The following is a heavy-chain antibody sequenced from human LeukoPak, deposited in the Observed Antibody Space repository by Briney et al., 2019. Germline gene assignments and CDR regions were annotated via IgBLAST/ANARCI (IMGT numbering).Heavy chain of an antibody. CDR2: ISAYNGNT. CDR1: GYTFTSYG. Sequence: ASVTVSCTASGYTFTSYGISWVRQAPGQGLEWMGWISAYNGNTNYAQKLQGRVTMTTDTSTSTAYMELRSLRSVDTAVYYCVRLGSTSPGNWYKLFDQWGQGTLVTVSS. V-gene: IGHV1-18*01. D-gene: IGHD2-2*01. J-gene: IGHJ4*02. CDR3: VRLGSTSPGNWYKLFDQ.